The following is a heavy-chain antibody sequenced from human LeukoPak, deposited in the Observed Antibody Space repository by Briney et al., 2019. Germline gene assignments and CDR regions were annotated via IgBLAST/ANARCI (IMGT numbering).Heavy chain of an antibody. Sequence: GGSLRLSCAASTFTLSSFAMTWVRQAPVRGLEWASAISGSGRTYYADSVKGRFAISRDISKNTLYLQMDSLRADDTAVYYCAKLPTSTTTGQFDYWGQGTLVTVSS. CDR1: TFTLSSFA. D-gene: IGHD1-14*01. J-gene: IGHJ4*02. CDR3: AKLPTSTTTGQFDY. V-gene: IGHV3-23*01. CDR2: ISGSGRT.